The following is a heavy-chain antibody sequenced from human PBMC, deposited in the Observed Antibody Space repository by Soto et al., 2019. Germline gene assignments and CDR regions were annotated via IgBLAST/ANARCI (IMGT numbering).Heavy chain of an antibody. Sequence: EVQLVESGGGLIQPGGSLRLSCAASGFTFSSSEMYWVRQAPGKGLEWVSYIHPSGQPIFYADSGKGRFTISRDNAKNSLDLQMSGLRAEASAVYYCARRASRWGQGTMVTVSS. J-gene: IGHJ3*01. V-gene: IGHV3-48*03. CDR1: GFTFSSSE. CDR3: ARRASR. CDR2: IHPSGQPI. D-gene: IGHD1-26*01.